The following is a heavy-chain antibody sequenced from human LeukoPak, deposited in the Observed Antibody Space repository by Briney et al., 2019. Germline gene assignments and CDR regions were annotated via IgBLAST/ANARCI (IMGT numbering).Heavy chain of an antibody. J-gene: IGHJ6*03. CDR1: GGSISSSSYY. D-gene: IGHD2-2*01. V-gene: IGHV4-39*07. CDR2: IYYSGST. Sequence: SETLSLTCTVSGGSISSSSYYWGWIRQPPGKGLEWSGSIYYSGSTYYNPSLKSRVTISVDTSKNQFSLKLSSVTAADTAVYYCARQACSSTSCSNYYYYYMDVWGKGTTVTVSS. CDR3: ARQACSSTSCSNYYYYYMDV.